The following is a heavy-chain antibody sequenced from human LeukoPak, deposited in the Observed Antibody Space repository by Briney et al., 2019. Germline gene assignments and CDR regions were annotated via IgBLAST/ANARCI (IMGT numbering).Heavy chain of an antibody. CDR3: ARGSSWYVY. V-gene: IGHV4-59*11. Sequence: SETLSLTCTVSGGSISSHYWSWIRQPPGKGLEWIGYIYYSGSTNYNPSLKSRVTISVGTSKNQFSLKLSSVTAADTAVYYCARGSSWYVYWGQGTLVTVSS. CDR1: GGSISSHY. J-gene: IGHJ4*02. CDR2: IYYSGST. D-gene: IGHD6-13*01.